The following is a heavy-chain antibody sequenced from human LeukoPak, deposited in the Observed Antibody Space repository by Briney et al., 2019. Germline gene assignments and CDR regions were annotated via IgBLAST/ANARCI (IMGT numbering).Heavy chain of an antibody. CDR3: AGDGSGGSTQYNWFDP. D-gene: IGHD1-26*01. CDR2: IKQDGSEK. CDR1: KFTFSRYW. J-gene: IGHJ5*02. Sequence: GGSLRLSCAASKFTFSRYWMNWVRQAPGKGLEWVASIKQDGSEKYYVDSVKGRFTISRDNAKNSLYLQMNSLRAEDTAVYFCAGDGSGGSTQYNWFDPWGQGTLVTVSA. V-gene: IGHV3-7*01.